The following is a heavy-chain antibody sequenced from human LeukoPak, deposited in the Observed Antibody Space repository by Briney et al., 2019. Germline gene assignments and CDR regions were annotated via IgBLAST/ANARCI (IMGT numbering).Heavy chain of an antibody. CDR1: GFTVSSNY. V-gene: IGHV3-66*02. J-gene: IGHJ6*02. CDR2: IYSGGST. Sequence: GGSLRLSCAASGFTVSSNYMSWVRQAPGKGLEWVSVIYSGGSTYYADSVKGRFTISRDNSKNTLYLQMNSLRAEDTAVYYCARDRRDVERYYYYGMDVWGQGTTVTVSS. CDR3: ARDRRDVERYYYYGMDV. D-gene: IGHD5-24*01.